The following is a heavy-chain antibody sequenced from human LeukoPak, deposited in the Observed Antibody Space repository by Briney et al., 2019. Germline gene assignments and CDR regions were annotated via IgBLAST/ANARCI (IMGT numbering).Heavy chain of an antibody. CDR2: INPNSGGT. CDR1: GYTFTGYY. V-gene: IGHV1-2*02. CDR3: ARGRDSSSWYALDY. J-gene: IGHJ4*02. D-gene: IGHD6-13*01. Sequence: ASVKVSFKASGYTFTGYYMHWVRQASGQGLEWMGWINPNSGGTNYAQDFQGRVTMTRDTSISTAYMELSRLRSDDTAVYYCARGRDSSSWYALDYWGQGTLVTVSS.